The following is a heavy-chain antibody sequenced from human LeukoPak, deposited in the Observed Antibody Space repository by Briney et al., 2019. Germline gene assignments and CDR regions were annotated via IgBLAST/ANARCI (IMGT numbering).Heavy chain of an antibody. V-gene: IGHV4-4*07. D-gene: IGHD1/OR15-1a*01. J-gene: IGHJ4*02. CDR3: ARGKLGTMIPLDC. Sequence: SETLSLTCNVSGASISDYYWTWIRQPAGRGLEWIGRTHVTENTKYNPSLRGRVTMSVYTSKKQVSLKLSSVTATDTAIYFCARGKLGTMIPLDCWGQGSLVTVSS. CDR2: THVTENT. CDR1: GASISDYY.